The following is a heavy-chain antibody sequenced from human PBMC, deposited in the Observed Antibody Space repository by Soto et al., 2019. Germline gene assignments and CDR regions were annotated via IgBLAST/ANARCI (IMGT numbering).Heavy chain of an antibody. Sequence: QLQLQESGSGLVKPSQTLSLTCAVSGGSISSGGYSWSWIRQPPGKGLEWIGYIYHSGSTYYNPPLKSRVTISVDRSKNQFSLKLSSVTAADTAVYYCARVNYDYVWGSYRPYGMDVWGQGTTVTVSS. V-gene: IGHV4-30-2*01. D-gene: IGHD3-16*02. CDR1: GGSISSGGYS. CDR2: IYHSGST. J-gene: IGHJ6*02. CDR3: ARVNYDYVWGSYRPYGMDV.